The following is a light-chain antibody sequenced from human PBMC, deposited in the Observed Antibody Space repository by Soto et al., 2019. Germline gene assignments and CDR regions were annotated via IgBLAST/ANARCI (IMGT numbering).Light chain of an antibody. Sequence: EIVLTQSPATLSLSPGERATLSCRASQSVSSYLAWYQQKPGQAPRLLIYDASGRATGIPARFSGSGSGTAFTLTISSLEPEDFAVYYCQQRSTWLTFGGGTKVEIK. CDR1: QSVSSY. J-gene: IGKJ4*01. CDR2: DAS. V-gene: IGKV3-11*01. CDR3: QQRSTWLT.